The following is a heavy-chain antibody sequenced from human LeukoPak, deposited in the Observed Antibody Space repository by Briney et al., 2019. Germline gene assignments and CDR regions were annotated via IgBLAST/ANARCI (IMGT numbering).Heavy chain of an antibody. D-gene: IGHD1-1*01. J-gene: IGHJ5*02. Sequence: SETLSLTCAVYGESLSDSYWSWIRQSPGNGLEWIGDINHSGSTNYNPSLKSRVTISVDTSKNQFSLRLSSVTAADTAVCYCARLYNTDCFDPWGQGTLVTVSS. CDR2: INHSGST. CDR1: GESLSDSY. V-gene: IGHV4-34*01. CDR3: ARLYNTDCFDP.